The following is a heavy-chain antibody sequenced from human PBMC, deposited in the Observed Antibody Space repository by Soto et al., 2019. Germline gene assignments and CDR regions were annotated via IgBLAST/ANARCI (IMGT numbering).Heavy chain of an antibody. J-gene: IGHJ4*02. CDR1: GFTFSSYG. V-gene: IGHV3-30*18. CDR2: ISYDGSNK. CDR3: AKDPGDY. Sequence: AGSLRLSCAASGFTFSSYGMHWVRQAPGKGLEWVAVISYDGSNKYYADSVKGRFTISRDNSKNTLYLQMNSLRAEDTAVYYCAKDPGDYWGQGTLVTVSS.